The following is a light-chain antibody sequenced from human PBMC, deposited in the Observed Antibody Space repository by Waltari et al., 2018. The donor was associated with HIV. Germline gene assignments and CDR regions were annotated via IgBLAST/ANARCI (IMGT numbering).Light chain of an antibody. CDR2: DAS. Sequence: EIVLTQSPATLSLSPGERATLSCRASQSVSNLLAWYQHKPGQAPWLLSHDASTRASGIPARFSGSGSGTDFTLTISSLEPEDFAVYYCRHRDEWPPGATFGPGAKLESK. J-gene: IGKJ2*01. CDR3: RHRDEWPPGAT. CDR1: QSVSNL. V-gene: IGKV3-11*01.